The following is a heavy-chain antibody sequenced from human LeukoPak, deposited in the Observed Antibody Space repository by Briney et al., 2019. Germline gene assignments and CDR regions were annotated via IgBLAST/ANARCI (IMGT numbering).Heavy chain of an antibody. CDR3: ARVYCTSTSCANFDS. Sequence: SETLSLTCAVYGGSFSGYYWSWIRQSPGKGLEWIGEINHSGSTNYNPSLKSRVTISVDTSKNQFSLKLTSVTAADTAVYYCARVYCTSTSCANFDSWGQGNLVTVSS. D-gene: IGHD2-2*01. J-gene: IGHJ4*02. CDR2: INHSGST. CDR1: GGSFSGYY. V-gene: IGHV4-34*01.